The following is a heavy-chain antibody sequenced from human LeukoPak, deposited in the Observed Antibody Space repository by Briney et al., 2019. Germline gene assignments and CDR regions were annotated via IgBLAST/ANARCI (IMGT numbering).Heavy chain of an antibody. V-gene: IGHV1-69*04. CDR2: IIPILGIA. J-gene: IGHJ5*02. CDR3: ARDVAAAGSINWFDP. Sequence: SVKVSCKASGGTFSSYAISWVRQAPGQRLEWMGRIIPILGIANYAQKYQGRVTITADKSTSTAYMELSSLRSEDTAVYYCARDVAAAGSINWFDPWGQGTLVTVSS. D-gene: IGHD6-13*01. CDR1: GGTFSSYA.